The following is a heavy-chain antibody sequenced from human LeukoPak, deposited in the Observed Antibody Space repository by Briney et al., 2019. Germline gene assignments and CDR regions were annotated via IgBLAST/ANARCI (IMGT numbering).Heavy chain of an antibody. CDR3: ASDLAAAGTYYGMDV. D-gene: IGHD6-13*01. J-gene: IGHJ6*02. CDR2: IRTYGGQT. V-gene: IGHV1-18*01. CDR1: GYSLTSYG. Sequence: GTSVKVSCRASGYSLTSYGISWARQVPGQGLEWMGWIRTYGGQTNYAQKFQGRVTITADESTSTAYMELSSLRSEDTAVYYCASDLAAAGTYYGMDVWGQGTTVTVSS.